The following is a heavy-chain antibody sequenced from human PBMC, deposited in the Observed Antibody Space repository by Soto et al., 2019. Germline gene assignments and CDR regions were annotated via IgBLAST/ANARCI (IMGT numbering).Heavy chain of an antibody. CDR1: GGSISSYY. CDR2: IYYSGST. CDR3: ARGMGEQQLATYYGRDV. Sequence: SETLSLTCTVSGGSISSYYWSWIRQPPGKGLEWIGYIYYSGSTNYNPSLKSRVTISVDTSKNQFSLKLSSVTAADTAVYYCARGMGEQQLATYYGRDVWGKGTTVTVS. J-gene: IGHJ6*04. V-gene: IGHV4-59*01. D-gene: IGHD6-13*01.